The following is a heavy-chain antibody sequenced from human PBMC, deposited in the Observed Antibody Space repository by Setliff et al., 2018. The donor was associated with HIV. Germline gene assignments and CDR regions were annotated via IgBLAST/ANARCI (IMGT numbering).Heavy chain of an antibody. CDR2: IYTSGST. J-gene: IGHJ4*02. D-gene: IGHD3-3*01. CDR1: GGSISTFY. CDR3: ARVPFTTGFDY. V-gene: IGHV4-4*09. Sequence: SETLSLTCTVSGGSISTFYWIWIRQPPGKGLEWIGNIYTSGSTNYNPSLKSRVTISVDTSKNHFSLKLSSVTAADTAVFYCARVPFTTGFDYWGQGILVTVSS.